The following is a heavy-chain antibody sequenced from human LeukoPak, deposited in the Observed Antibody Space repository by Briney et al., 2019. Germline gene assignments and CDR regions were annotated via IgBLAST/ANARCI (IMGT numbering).Heavy chain of an antibody. CDR2: IYYSGST. Sequence: SETLSLTCTVSGGSISSSSYYWGWIRQPPGKGLEWIGSIYYSGSTYYNPSLKSRVTISVDTSKNQFSLKLSSVTAADTAVYYCARRELLRSFDYWGQGTLVTVSS. V-gene: IGHV4-39*01. CDR3: ARRELLRSFDY. D-gene: IGHD1-26*01. J-gene: IGHJ4*02. CDR1: GGSISSSSYY.